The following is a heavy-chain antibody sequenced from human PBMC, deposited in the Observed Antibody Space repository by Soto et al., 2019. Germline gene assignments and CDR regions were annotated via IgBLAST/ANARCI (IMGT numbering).Heavy chain of an antibody. D-gene: IGHD2-8*01. Sequence: ASVKVSCKASGYSFTGHYIHWVRQAPGQGLEWVGWFNPHSGATNYAASFQGRVTMTRDTSISTAYMELSRLRSDDTAVYYCARGLGYCSNGVCYDAFDVWGQGTMVTVSS. CDR2: FNPHSGAT. CDR1: GYSFTGHY. V-gene: IGHV1-2*02. J-gene: IGHJ3*01. CDR3: ARGLGYCSNGVCYDAFDV.